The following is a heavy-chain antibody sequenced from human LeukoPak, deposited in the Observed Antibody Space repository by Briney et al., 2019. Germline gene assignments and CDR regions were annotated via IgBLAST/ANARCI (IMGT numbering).Heavy chain of an antibody. Sequence: SETLSLTCTVSGGSISSYYWSWIRQPPGKGLEWIGYIYYSGSTNYNPSLKSRVTISVDTSKNQFSLKLSSVTAADTAVYYCARVVGGPYYYYGMGVWGQGTTVTVSS. J-gene: IGHJ6*02. CDR1: GGSISSYY. CDR2: IYYSGST. D-gene: IGHD4-23*01. V-gene: IGHV4-59*01. CDR3: ARVVGGPYYYYGMGV.